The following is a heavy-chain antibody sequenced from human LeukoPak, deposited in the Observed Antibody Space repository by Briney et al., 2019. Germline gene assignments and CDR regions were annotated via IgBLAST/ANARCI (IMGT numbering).Heavy chain of an antibody. CDR3: ARAQRYSSGWYGMDV. J-gene: IGHJ6*02. CDR2: IYYSGST. V-gene: IGHV4-59*01. D-gene: IGHD6-19*01. Sequence: SETLSLTCTVSGGSISSYYWSWIRQPPGKGLEWIGYIYYSGSTNYNPSLKSRVTISVDTSKNQFSLKLSSVTAADTAVYYCARAQRYSSGWYGMDVWGQGTTVTVSS. CDR1: GGSISSYY.